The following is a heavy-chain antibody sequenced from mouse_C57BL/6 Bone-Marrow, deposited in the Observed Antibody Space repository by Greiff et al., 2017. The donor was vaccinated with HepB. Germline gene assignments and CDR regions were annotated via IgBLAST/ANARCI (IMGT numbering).Heavy chain of an antibody. CDR3: ARGDGYFFDY. J-gene: IGHJ2*01. Sequence: QVQLQQSGAELVRPGPSVKVSCKASGYAFTNYLIECVKQRPGQGLEWIGVINPGSGGTNYNEKFKGKATLTADKSSSTAYMQLSSLTSEDSAVYFCARGDGYFFDYWGQGTTLTVSS. CDR2: INPGSGGT. V-gene: IGHV1-54*01. CDR1: GYAFTNYL. D-gene: IGHD2-3*01.